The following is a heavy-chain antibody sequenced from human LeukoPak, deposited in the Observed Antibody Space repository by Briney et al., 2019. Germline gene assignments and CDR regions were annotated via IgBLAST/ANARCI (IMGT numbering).Heavy chain of an antibody. Sequence: ASVKVSCKASGYTFTGYYTHWVRQAPGQGLEWMGWINPNSGGTNYAQKFQGWVTMTRDTSISTAYMELSRLRSDDTAVYYCASVQPPPSRDAFDIWGQGTMVTVSS. V-gene: IGHV1-2*04. J-gene: IGHJ3*02. CDR1: GYTFTGYY. CDR3: ASVQPPPSRDAFDI. CDR2: INPNSGGT.